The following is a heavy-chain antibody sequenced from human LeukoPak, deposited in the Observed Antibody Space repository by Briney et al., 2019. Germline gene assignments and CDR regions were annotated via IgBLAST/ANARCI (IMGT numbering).Heavy chain of an antibody. V-gene: IGHV3-21*01. CDR3: TSVRQRSGGRY. J-gene: IGHJ4*02. CDR1: GITFSSYT. D-gene: IGHD2-15*01. CDR2: IGTGGDYI. Sequence: PGGSLRLSCVASGITFSSYTMTWVRQAPGKGLEWVSSIGTGGDYIYYADSVKGRFTISRDNAKKSLYLQINSLRVEDTAVYYCTSVRQRSGGRYWGQGTLVTVSS.